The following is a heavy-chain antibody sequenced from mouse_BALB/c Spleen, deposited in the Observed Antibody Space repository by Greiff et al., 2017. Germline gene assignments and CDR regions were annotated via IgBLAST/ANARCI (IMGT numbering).Heavy chain of an antibody. CDR3: ARSRKLFTTEVATEDYAMDY. CDR1: GYTFTSYW. V-gene: IGHV1S81*02. Sequence: QVQLQQPGAELVKPGASVKLSCKASGYTFTSYWMHWVKQRPGQGLEWIGEINPSNGRTNYNEKFKSKATLTVDKSSSTAYMQLSSLTSEDSAVYYCARSRKLFTTEVATEDYAMDYWGKGTSVTVSS. D-gene: IGHD1-1*01. CDR2: INPSNGRT. J-gene: IGHJ4*01.